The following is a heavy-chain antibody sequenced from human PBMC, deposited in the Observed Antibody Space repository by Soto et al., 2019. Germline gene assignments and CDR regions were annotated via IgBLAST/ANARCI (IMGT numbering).Heavy chain of an antibody. J-gene: IGHJ4*02. D-gene: IGHD3-22*01. CDR3: AKXPGYYYDSTGYHFDY. V-gene: IGHV3-30*18. CDR1: GFSFSSYG. CDR2: ISYDGTDE. Sequence: GGSLRLSCAASGFSFSSYGMHWVRQAPGKGLEWVAMISYDGTDEYYADSVKGRFTISRDNSKNAVYLQMNSLRAEDTAVYYCAKXPGYYYDSTGYHFDYWGQGTLVTVSS.